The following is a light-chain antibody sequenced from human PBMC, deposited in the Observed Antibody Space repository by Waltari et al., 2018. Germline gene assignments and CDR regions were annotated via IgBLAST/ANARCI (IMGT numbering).Light chain of an antibody. J-gene: IGLJ3*02. CDR1: SSDVGSYNL. CDR3: CSYAGSSTLV. Sequence: QSALTQPASVSGSPGQSISISCTGTSSDVGSYNLVSWYQQHPDKAPKLMIYEDTKRPSGVSNRFSGSKSGTTASLTISGLQAEDEAHYYCCSYAGSSTLVFGGGTKLTVL. CDR2: EDT. V-gene: IGLV2-23*01.